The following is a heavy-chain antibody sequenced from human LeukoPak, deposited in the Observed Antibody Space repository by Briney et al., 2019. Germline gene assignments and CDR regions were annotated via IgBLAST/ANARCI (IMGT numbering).Heavy chain of an antibody. CDR3: AKDLVVVPGATDY. D-gene: IGHD2-2*01. J-gene: IGHJ4*02. Sequence: GRSLRLSCEVSGFTSGTNGLTYGLTWVRQAPGKGLEWVSSVSGSGDATYIADSVKGRFTISRDNSKNTLYLQMNSLRAEDTAVYYCAKDLVVVPGATDYWGQGTLVTVSS. V-gene: IGHV3-23*01. CDR2: VSGSGDAT. CDR1: GFTSGTNGLTYG.